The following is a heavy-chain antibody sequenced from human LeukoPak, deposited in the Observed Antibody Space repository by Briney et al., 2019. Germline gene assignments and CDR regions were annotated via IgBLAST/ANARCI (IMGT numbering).Heavy chain of an antibody. J-gene: IGHJ4*02. D-gene: IGHD6-19*01. CDR3: ARPYYWGIAVASYYFDC. Sequence: ASVKVSCKTSGYRFTDFGFSWVRQAPGQGLEWMGWISAYNGNTNYAQKLQGRVTMTTDTSTSTAYMELRSLRSDDTAVYYCARPYYWGIAVASYYFDCWGQGTLVTVSS. CDR2: ISAYNGNT. CDR1: GYRFTDFG. V-gene: IGHV1-18*01.